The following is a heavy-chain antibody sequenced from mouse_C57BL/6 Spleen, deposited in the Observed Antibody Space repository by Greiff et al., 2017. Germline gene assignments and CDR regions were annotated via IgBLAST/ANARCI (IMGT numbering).Heavy chain of an antibody. J-gene: IGHJ3*01. CDR3: AREEDGYYSFAY. D-gene: IGHD2-3*01. Sequence: QVQLQQPGAELVKPGASVKMSCKASGYTFTSYWITWVKQRPGQGLEWIGDIYPGSGSTNYNEKFKSKATLTVDTSSSTAYMPLSSLTSEDSAVYYCAREEDGYYSFAYWGQGTLVTVSA. V-gene: IGHV1-55*01. CDR2: IYPGSGST. CDR1: GYTFTSYW.